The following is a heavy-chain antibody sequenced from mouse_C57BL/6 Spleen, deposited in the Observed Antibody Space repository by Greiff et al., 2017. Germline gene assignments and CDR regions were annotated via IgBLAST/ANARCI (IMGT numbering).Heavy chain of an antibody. CDR3: ARRWDYEYWYFGV. V-gene: IGHV1-50*01. D-gene: IGHD2-4*01. Sequence: QVQLQQPGAELVKPGASVKLSCKASGYTFTSYWMQWVKQRPGQGLEWIGEIDPSDSYTNYNQNFKGKATLTVDTSSSTAYMQLSSLTSEDSAVYYCARRWDYEYWYFGVWGTGTTVTVSS. CDR1: GYTFTSYW. CDR2: IDPSDSYT. J-gene: IGHJ1*03.